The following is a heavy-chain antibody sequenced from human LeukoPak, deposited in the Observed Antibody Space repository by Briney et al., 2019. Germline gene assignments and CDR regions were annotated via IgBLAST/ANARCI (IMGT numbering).Heavy chain of an antibody. V-gene: IGHV3-11*01. CDR3: ARVLAYRTSSGPFGY. J-gene: IGHJ4*02. Sequence: GGSLRLSCAASGFIFSDYYMGWIRQAPGKGLEWVSYIRSSDSATFYADSVKGRFIISRDNAKNSLYLQLNSPRAEDTAVCYCARVLAYRTSSGPFGYWGQGNLVTVSS. D-gene: IGHD6-6*01. CDR2: IRSSDSAT. CDR1: GFIFSDYY.